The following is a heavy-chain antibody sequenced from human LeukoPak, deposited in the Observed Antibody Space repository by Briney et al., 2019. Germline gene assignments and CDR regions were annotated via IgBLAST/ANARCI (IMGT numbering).Heavy chain of an antibody. CDR2: INHSGST. J-gene: IGHJ4*02. Sequence: PSETLSLTCAVYGGSFSGYYWSWIRQPPGKGLEWIGEINHSGSTNYNPSIESRVTISVDTSKNQSSLKLSSVTAADTAVYYCARGGVQYYDILTGYYTNYFDYWGQGTLVTVSS. V-gene: IGHV4-34*01. D-gene: IGHD3-9*01. CDR3: ARGGVQYYDILTGYYTNYFDY. CDR1: GGSFSGYY.